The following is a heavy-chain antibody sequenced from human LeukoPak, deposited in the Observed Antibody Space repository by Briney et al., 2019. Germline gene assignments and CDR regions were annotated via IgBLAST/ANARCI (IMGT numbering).Heavy chain of an antibody. V-gene: IGHV3-23*01. CDR1: GFTFSSYA. Sequence: PGGSLRLSCAASGFTFSSYAMSWVRQAPGKGLEWVSGISGSGGTTYYADSVQGRFTISRDNSKNTLYLQMNSLRPEDTAVYYCVKEGYPAKDYWGQGTLVTVSS. CDR3: VKEGYPAKDY. CDR2: ISGSGGTT. D-gene: IGHD6-13*01. J-gene: IGHJ4*02.